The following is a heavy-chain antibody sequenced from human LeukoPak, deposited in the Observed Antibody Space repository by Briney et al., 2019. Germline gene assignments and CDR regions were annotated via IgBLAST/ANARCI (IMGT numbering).Heavy chain of an antibody. Sequence: GSLRLSCAASGFTFSTYGTHWVRQAPGKGLEWVAFIRYDGTNKHYADSVQGRFTISRDNSKNTLYLQMNSLRAEDTAVYYCATKSDYRGGYWGQGTLVTVSS. CDR1: GFTFSTYG. J-gene: IGHJ4*02. D-gene: IGHD4-11*01. CDR3: ATKSDYRGGY. V-gene: IGHV3-30*02. CDR2: IRYDGTNK.